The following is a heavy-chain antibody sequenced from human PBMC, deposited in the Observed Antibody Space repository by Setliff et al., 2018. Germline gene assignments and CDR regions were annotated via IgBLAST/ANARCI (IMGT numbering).Heavy chain of an antibody. D-gene: IGHD4-4*01. CDR2: INAGNGNT. V-gene: IGHV1-3*01. J-gene: IGHJ6*03. CDR1: GYTFTNYA. CDR3: ARAPLPTVTTSFLYYYYYMDV. Sequence: GASVKVSCKASGYTFTNYAIHWVRQAPGQRLEWMGWINAGNGNTKYSQKLQGRVTMTTDTSTSTAYMELRSLRSDDTAVYYCARAPLPTVTTSFLYYYYYMDVWGKGTTVTVSS.